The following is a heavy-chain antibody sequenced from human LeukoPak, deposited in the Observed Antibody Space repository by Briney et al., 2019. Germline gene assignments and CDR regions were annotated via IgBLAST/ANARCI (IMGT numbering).Heavy chain of an antibody. V-gene: IGHV3-15*01. CDR3: TPKFKEPGSFFYLYYLDV. D-gene: IGHD3-10*01. J-gene: IGHJ6*03. CDR2: IKTKSEGGTT. Sequence: GGSLRLSCTASGFTFSNAGMNWVRQAPGKGLEWVGRIKTKSEGGTTDYAAPARGRFTISRDDSKNALFLHMDSLKSDDASKYYRTPKFKEPGSFFYLYYLDVRGKGNTVTVS. CDR1: GFTFSNAG.